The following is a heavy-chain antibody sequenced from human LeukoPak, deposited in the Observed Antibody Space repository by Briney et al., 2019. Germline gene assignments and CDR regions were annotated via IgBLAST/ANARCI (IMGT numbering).Heavy chain of an antibody. CDR1: GFTFSSYG. CDR2: ISYDGSNK. Sequence: PGGSLRLSCAASGFTFSSYGMHWVRQAPGKGLEWVAVISYDGSNKYYADSVKGRFTISRDNSKNTLYLQMNSLRAEDTAVYYCAKDSKAGGSYSTTGGDYWGQGTLVTVSS. D-gene: IGHD1-26*01. J-gene: IGHJ4*02. V-gene: IGHV3-30*18. CDR3: AKDSKAGGSYSTTGGDY.